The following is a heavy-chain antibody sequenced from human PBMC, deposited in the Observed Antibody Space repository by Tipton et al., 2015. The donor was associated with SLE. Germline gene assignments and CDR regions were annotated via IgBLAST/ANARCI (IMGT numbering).Heavy chain of an antibody. V-gene: IGHV4-39*01. CDR2: IYYSGST. Sequence: TLSLTCTVSGGSISSSSYYWGWFRQPPGKGLEWIGSIYYSGSTYYNPSLKSRVTISVDTSKNQFSLKLSSVTAADTAVYYCARTAGLAFDIWGQGTMVTVSS. CDR3: ARTAGLAFDI. J-gene: IGHJ3*02. CDR1: GGSISSSSYY. D-gene: IGHD6-13*01.